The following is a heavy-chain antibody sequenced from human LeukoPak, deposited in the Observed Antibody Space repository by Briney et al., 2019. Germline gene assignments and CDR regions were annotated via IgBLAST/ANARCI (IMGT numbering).Heavy chain of an antibody. CDR3: AKVGKTNAGFDY. V-gene: IGHV3-33*03. CDR1: RFTCSSYG. J-gene: IGHJ4*02. CDR2: LWYDGSNK. D-gene: IGHD1-14*01. Sequence: GGTLRLSCAACRFTCSSYGMQWVRQAPGKGLVWVTVLWYDGSNKYYADSVKGQSTISRYNSKNTLYLQMNSLRAEDTAVYYCAKVGKTNAGFDYWGQGTLATVS.